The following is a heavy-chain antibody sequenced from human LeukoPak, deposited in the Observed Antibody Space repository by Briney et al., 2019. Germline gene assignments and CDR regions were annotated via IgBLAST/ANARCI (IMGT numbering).Heavy chain of an antibody. V-gene: IGHV3-33*01. CDR3: AREGYSYGYMAFDI. CDR1: GFTFSSYG. D-gene: IGHD5-18*01. CDR2: IWYDGSNK. Sequence: GGSLRLSCEASGFTFSSYGMHWVRQAPGKGLEWVAVIWYDGSNKYYADSVKGRFTISRDNSKNTLYLQMNSLRAEDTAVYYCAREGYSYGYMAFDIWGQGTMVTVSS. J-gene: IGHJ3*02.